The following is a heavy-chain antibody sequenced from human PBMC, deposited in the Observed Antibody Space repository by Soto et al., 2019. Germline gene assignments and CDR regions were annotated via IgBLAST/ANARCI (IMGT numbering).Heavy chain of an antibody. V-gene: IGHV1-24*01. Sequence: QVQLVQSGAEVKKPGASVKVSCKVSGYTLTELSMHWVRQAPGKGLEWMGGFNPEEGETIYAQKFQGRVTMTEDTSTDTAYMELSSLRSEDTAVYYCTTDYTVKDAFDIWGQGTMVTVSS. J-gene: IGHJ3*02. CDR2: FNPEEGET. CDR1: GYTLTELS. D-gene: IGHD4-17*01. CDR3: TTDYTVKDAFDI.